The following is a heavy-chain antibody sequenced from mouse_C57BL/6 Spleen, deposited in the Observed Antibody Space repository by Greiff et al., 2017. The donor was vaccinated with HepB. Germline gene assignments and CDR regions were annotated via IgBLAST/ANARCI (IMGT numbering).Heavy chain of an antibody. J-gene: IGHJ2*01. CDR1: GYTFTSYW. D-gene: IGHD1-1*01. V-gene: IGHV1-55*01. CDR3: AITENFDY. CDR2: IYPGSGST. Sequence: QVQLQQPGAELVKPGASVKMSCKASGYTFTSYWITWVKQRPGQGLEWIGDIYPGSGSTNYNGKFKGKATLTADKSSSTAYMQLSSLTSEDSAVYFCAITENFDYWGQGTTLTVSS.